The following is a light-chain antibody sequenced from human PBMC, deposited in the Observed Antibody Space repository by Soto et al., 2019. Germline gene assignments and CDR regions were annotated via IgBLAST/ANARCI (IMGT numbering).Light chain of an antibody. J-gene: IGKJ2*01. CDR2: KAS. V-gene: IGKV1-5*03. CDR3: QQYNSAPYT. CDR1: QSISTW. Sequence: DIQMTQSPSTLSASVGDRVTITCRASQSISTWLAWCQQEPGKAPKLLIHKASSLQSGVPSRFSGSGSGTDFTLTISSLHPDDFATYYCQQYNSAPYTFGQGTKLEIK.